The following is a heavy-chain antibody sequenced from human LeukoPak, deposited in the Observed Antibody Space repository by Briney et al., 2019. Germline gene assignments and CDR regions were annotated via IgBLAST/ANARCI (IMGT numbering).Heavy chain of an antibody. CDR2: INAGNGNK. CDR1: GYRFSDYA. D-gene: IGHD4-17*01. Sequence: GASVKVSCKASGYRFSDYAVYWVRQAPGQRPEWMGWINAGNGNKRYSERFQGRVTITRDTSASIAYMELSSLTSEDTAVYYCARELSRVDGNWFDSWGQGTLVIVSS. V-gene: IGHV1-3*01. J-gene: IGHJ5*01. CDR3: ARELSRVDGNWFDS.